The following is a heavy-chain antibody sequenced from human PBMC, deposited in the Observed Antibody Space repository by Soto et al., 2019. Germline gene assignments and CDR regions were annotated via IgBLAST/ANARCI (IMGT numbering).Heavy chain of an antibody. Sequence: SETKSVTWAVCGGSFNSSYCSWIRKTQGKGLEWIGEINHSGSTNYNPSLKSRVTISVDTSKNQFSLKLSSVTAADTAMYYCARAGVATIYPGNNWFDPWGQGTLVTVSS. D-gene: IGHD5-12*01. CDR2: INHSGST. CDR1: GGSFNSSY. V-gene: IGHV4-34*01. CDR3: ARAGVATIYPGNNWFDP. J-gene: IGHJ5*02.